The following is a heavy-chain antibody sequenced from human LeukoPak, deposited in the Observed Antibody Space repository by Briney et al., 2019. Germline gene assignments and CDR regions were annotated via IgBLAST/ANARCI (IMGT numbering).Heavy chain of an antibody. CDR2: ISAYNGDT. D-gene: IGHD3-22*01. V-gene: IGHV1-18*01. CDR3: ARGRRVHYDRSGYALDY. J-gene: IGHJ4*02. CDR1: GYTFTSYG. Sequence: GASVKVSCKASGYTFTSYGISWVRQAPGQGLEWMGWISAYNGDTNYTQKLQGRVTITRDTSISTAYMELSSLRSEDTAVYYCARGRRVHYDRSGYALDYWGQGTLVTVSS.